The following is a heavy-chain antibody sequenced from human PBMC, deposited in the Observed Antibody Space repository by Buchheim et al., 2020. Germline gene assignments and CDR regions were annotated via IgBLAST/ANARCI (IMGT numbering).Heavy chain of an antibody. V-gene: IGHV4-4*02. CDR2: IYPSGST. Sequence: QVQLEESGPGLVKPSGTLSLTCAVSGVSISSSNWWSWVRQPPGKGLEWIGEIYPSGSTNYNPSLSSRVTISLDKTSIKFFLKVNSVTAADTAMYYCARDVDTTVSLDYWGQGIL. J-gene: IGHJ4*02. D-gene: IGHD1-1*01. CDR3: ARDVDTTVSLDY. CDR1: GVSISSSNW.